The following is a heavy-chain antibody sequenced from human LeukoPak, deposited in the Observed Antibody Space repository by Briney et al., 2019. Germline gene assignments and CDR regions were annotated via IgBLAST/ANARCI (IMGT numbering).Heavy chain of an antibody. CDR2: ISSSSSTI. CDR1: GFTLSTYT. CDR3: ARGGRPMDV. J-gene: IGHJ6*02. V-gene: IGHV3-48*02. Sequence: GGSLRLSCAASGFTLSTYTMNWVRQAPGKGLRWVSYISSSSSTIFYADSVKGRFTISRDNAKNSLYLQMNSLRDEDTAVYYCARGGRPMDVWGQGTTVTVSS.